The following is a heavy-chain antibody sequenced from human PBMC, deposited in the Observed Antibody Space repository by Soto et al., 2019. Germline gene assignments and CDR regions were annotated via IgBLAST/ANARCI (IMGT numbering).Heavy chain of an antibody. V-gene: IGHV3-30-3*01. J-gene: IGHJ6*02. Sequence: QVQLVESGGGVVQPGRSLRLSCAASGFTFRSYAMHWVRQAPGKGLEWVAVISYDGSNKYYADSVKGRFTISRDNSKNTLYLQMNSLRAEDTAVYYCARGYCSGGSCYAYYYGMDVWGQGTTVTVSS. CDR1: GFTFRSYA. CDR2: ISYDGSNK. D-gene: IGHD2-15*01. CDR3: ARGYCSGGSCYAYYYGMDV.